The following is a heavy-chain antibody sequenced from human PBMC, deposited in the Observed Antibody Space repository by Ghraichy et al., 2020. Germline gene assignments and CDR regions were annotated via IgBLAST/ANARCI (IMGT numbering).Heavy chain of an antibody. CDR1: GGSISSYY. D-gene: IGHD3-22*01. CDR3: ARAHYYDSSGYLSYYMDV. V-gene: IGHV4-59*01. CDR2: IYYSGST. Sequence: SETLSLTCTVSGGSISSYYWSWIRQPPGKGLEWIGYIYYSGSTNYNPSLKSRVTISVDTSKNQFSLKLSSVTAADTAVYYCARAHYYDSSGYLSYYMDVWGKGTTVTVSS. J-gene: IGHJ6*03.